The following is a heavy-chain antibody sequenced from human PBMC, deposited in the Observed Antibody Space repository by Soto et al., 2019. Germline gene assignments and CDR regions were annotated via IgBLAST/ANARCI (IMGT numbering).Heavy chain of an antibody. CDR3: ARSYHYASGSFRYFDY. V-gene: IGHV4-39*01. J-gene: IGHJ4*02. CDR2: IYYSGST. D-gene: IGHD3-10*01. CDR1: GGSISSSNYY. Sequence: QLQLQESGPGLVKPSETLSLTCTVSGGSISSSNYYWGWIRQPPGKGLEWIGYIYYSGSTYYNPSLKSRVTISVDTSKNHFSLKLTSVTAADTAVYYCARSYHYASGSFRYFDYWGQGTLVTVSS.